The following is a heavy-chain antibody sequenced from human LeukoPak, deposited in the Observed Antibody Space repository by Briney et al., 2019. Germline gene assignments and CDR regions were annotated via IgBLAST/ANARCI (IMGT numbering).Heavy chain of an antibody. CDR2: ISGYNGNT. CDR3: GRQVDTTMALPDC. V-gene: IGHV1-18*01. D-gene: IGHD5-18*01. J-gene: IGHJ4*02. CDR1: GYTFTNYG. Sequence: GASVKVSCKASGYTFTNYGIGWVRQAPGLGLEWMGWISGYNGNTDFAQKFQGRVTMTTDTSTSTAYMELRSLRSDDTAVYYCGRQVDTTMALPDCWGQGTLVTVSS.